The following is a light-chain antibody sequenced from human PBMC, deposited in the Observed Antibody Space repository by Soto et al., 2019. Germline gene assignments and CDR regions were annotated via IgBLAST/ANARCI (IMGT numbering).Light chain of an antibody. CDR3: HQHSDWPLT. CDR2: DVS. Sequence: EIVLTQSPDTLSLSPGERATLSCRASQSVGTSLAWYQQKPGQAPSLLISDVSNRATGIPARFSGSESRTDFTLHISSLEPEDVAVYYCHQHSDWPLTFGGGTKVEIK. CDR1: QSVGTS. V-gene: IGKV3-11*01. J-gene: IGKJ4*01.